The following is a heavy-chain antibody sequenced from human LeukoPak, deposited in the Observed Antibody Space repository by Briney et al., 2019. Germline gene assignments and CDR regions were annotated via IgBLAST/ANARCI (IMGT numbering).Heavy chain of an antibody. Sequence: SQTLSLTCTVSGGSISSGIYYWTWIRQPAGKGLEWIGHIYTSGSTNYNPSLKSRVTISVDMSKKQFSLMLSSVTAADTAVYYCAREYSFWGQGTLVTVSS. CDR1: GGSISSGIYY. CDR3: AREYSF. CDR2: IYTSGST. V-gene: IGHV4-61*09. J-gene: IGHJ4*02. D-gene: IGHD5-18*01.